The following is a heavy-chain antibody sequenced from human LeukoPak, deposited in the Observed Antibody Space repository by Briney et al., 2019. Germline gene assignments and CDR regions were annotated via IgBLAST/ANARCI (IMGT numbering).Heavy chain of an antibody. J-gene: IGHJ4*02. CDR1: GGTFSSYA. Sequence: SVKVSCKASGGTFSSYAISWVRQAPGQGLAWMGGIIPIFGTANYAQKFQGRVTITADESTSTAYMELSSLRSEDTAVYYCAKVSAEGLYYFDYWGQGTLVTVSS. CDR3: AKVSAEGLYYFDY. V-gene: IGHV1-69*13. CDR2: IIPIFGTA. D-gene: IGHD2-2*01.